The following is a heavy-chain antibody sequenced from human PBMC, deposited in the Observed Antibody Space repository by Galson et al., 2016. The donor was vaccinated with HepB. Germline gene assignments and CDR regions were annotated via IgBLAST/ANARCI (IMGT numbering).Heavy chain of an antibody. CDR2: VRTNNIRSGFKT. V-gene: IGHV3-23*01. J-gene: IGHJ4*01. D-gene: IGHD2-15*01. CDR3: ARLYCGGGSCYPRPYYFDF. CDR1: GFPFSSHA. Sequence: SLRLSCAVSGFPFSSHAMRWVRQAPGEGLEWVSIVRTNNIRSGFKTSYADSVQGHFTVSRDDSKNALHLQMNSLRVADTAVYYCARLYCGGGSCYPRPYYFDFWGHGILVTVSP.